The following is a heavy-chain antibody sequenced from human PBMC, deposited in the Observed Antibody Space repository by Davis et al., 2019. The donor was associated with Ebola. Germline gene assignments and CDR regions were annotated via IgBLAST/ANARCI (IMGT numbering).Heavy chain of an antibody. CDR3: ARGTDGYNPGGYFDS. CDR2: ISPGDSDT. D-gene: IGHD5-24*01. J-gene: IGHJ4*02. V-gene: IGHV5-51*01. CDR1: GYSFTSYW. Sequence: GESLKISCKGSGYSFTSYWISWVRQMPGKGLEWMGIISPGDSDTRYSPSFQGQVTISADKSISTAYLQWSSLKASDTAMYYCARGTDGYNPGGYFDSWGQGTLVTVSS.